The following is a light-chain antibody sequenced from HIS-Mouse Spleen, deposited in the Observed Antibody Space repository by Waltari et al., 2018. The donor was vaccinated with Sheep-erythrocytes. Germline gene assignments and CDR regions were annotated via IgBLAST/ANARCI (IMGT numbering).Light chain of an antibody. J-gene: IGLJ2*01. CDR3: QAWDSSTAV. Sequence: SYELTQPPSVSVSPGQTASITCSGDTLGDKYPCWYQQSPGQAPVLVIYQDSKRPSGIPERFSGSNSGNTATLTISGTQAMDEADYYCQAWDSSTAVFGGGTKLTVL. CDR1: TLGDKY. V-gene: IGLV3-1*01. CDR2: QDS.